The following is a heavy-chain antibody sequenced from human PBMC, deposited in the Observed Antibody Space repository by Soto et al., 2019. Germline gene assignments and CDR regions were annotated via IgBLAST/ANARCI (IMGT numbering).Heavy chain of an antibody. CDR3: ARVRRIGSRAHLDFYDYVMDV. J-gene: IGHJ6*01. V-gene: IGHV4-34*01. Sequence: SETLSLTCAVYGGSFNGYYWNWIRQPPGKGLEWYGEITHGGSTTDSPSFESRVTISLDTSKNQFSLRLTSVTPADTAVYYCARVRRIGSRAHLDFYDYVMDVWGQGTTVTVSS. CDR2: ITHGGST. CDR1: GGSFNGYY. D-gene: IGHD3-10*01.